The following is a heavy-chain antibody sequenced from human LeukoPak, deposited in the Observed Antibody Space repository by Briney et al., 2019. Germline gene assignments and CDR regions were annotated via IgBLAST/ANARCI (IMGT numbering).Heavy chain of an antibody. D-gene: IGHD3-22*01. CDR2: ISAYNGNT. CDR3: ARTYYYDSSGYFELPPARAFDI. CDR1: GYTFTSYG. V-gene: IGHV1-18*01. J-gene: IGHJ3*02. Sequence: ASVKVSCKASGYTFTSYGISWVRQAPGQGLEWMGWISAYNGNTNYAQKLQGRVTMTTDTSTSTAYMELRSLRSDDTAVYYCARTYYYDSSGYFELPPARAFDIWGQGTMVTVSS.